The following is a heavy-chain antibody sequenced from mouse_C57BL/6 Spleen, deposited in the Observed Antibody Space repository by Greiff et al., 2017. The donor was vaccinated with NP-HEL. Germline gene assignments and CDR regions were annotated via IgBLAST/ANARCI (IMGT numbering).Heavy chain of an antibody. CDR3: ARHVRYYAMDY. V-gene: IGHV5-17*01. Sequence: EVKLVESGGGLVKPGGSLKLSCAASGFTFSDYGMHWVRQAPEKGLEWVAYISSGSSTIYYADTVKGRFTISRDNAKNTLFLQMTSLRSEDTAMYYCARHVRYYAMDYWGQGTSVTVSS. CDR1: GFTFSDYG. J-gene: IGHJ4*01. CDR2: ISSGSSTI.